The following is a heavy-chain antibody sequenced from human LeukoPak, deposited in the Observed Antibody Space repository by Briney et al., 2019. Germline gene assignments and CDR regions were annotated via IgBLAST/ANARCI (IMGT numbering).Heavy chain of an antibody. J-gene: IGHJ4*02. V-gene: IGHV3-23*01. Sequence: GGSLRLSCAASGFTFSSYGMSWVRQAPGKGLEWVSAISGSGGSTYYADSVKGRFTISRDNSKNTLYLQMNSLRAEDTAVYYCAKADDYVWGRGDYWGQGTLVTVSS. CDR1: GFTFSSYG. CDR2: ISGSGGST. CDR3: AKADDYVWGRGDY. D-gene: IGHD3-16*01.